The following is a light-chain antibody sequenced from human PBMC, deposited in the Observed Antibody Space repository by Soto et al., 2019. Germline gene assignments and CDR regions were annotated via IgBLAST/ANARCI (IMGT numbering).Light chain of an antibody. CDR2: DAS. CDR3: QQYHSYSLT. J-gene: IGKJ4*01. CDR1: QSISSW. V-gene: IGKV1-5*01. Sequence: DIQMTQSPSTLSASVGDRVTITCRASQSISSWLAWYQQKPGKAPKLLIDDASSLESGVPSRFSGSGSWTEFTLTISSLQPDDFSTYYCQQYHSYSLTFGGGTKVEIK.